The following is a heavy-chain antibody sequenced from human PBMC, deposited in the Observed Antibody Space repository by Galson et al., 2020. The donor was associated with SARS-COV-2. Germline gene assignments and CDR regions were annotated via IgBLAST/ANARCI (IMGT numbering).Heavy chain of an antibody. Sequence: ASVKVSCKVSGNTLKELSIHWVRQSPGKGFEWMGGFEPEHGETMYAQKFQARVTMTEDRSTDTAYMELSSLRSEDTAVYYCALLWGKDPYSYSYYYHTFDFWGQGTMVTVSS. V-gene: IGHV1-24*01. CDR3: ALLWGKDPYSYSYYYHTFDF. CDR2: FEPEHGET. D-gene: IGHD3-16*01. J-gene: IGHJ3*01. CDR1: GNTLKELS.